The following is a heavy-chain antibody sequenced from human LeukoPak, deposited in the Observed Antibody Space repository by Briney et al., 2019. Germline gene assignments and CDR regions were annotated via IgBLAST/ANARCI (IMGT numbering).Heavy chain of an antibody. V-gene: IGHV3-21*01. D-gene: IGHD3-10*01. CDR1: GFTFSSYS. CDR2: ISSSSSYI. J-gene: IGHJ4*02. CDR3: ARIITMVRGVIIPPDY. Sequence: GGSLRLSCAASGFTFSSYSMNWVRQAPGKGPEWVSSISSSSSYIYYADSVKGRFTISRDNAKNSLYLQMNSLRAEDTAVYYCARIITMVRGVIIPPDYWGQGTLVTVSS.